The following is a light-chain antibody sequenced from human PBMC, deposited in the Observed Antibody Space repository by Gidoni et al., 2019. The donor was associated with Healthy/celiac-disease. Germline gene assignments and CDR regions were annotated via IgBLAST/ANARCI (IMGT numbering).Light chain of an antibody. J-gene: IGLJ2*01. Sequence: QSALTQPASESGSPGQSITIPCTGTSSDVGSYNLVSWYQQPPGKAPKLMIYEGSKRPSGVSNRFSGSKSGNTASLTISGLQAEDEADYYCCSYAGSSTPVVFGGGTKLTVL. CDR1: SSDVGSYNL. CDR2: EGS. V-gene: IGLV2-23*01. CDR3: CSYAGSSTPVV.